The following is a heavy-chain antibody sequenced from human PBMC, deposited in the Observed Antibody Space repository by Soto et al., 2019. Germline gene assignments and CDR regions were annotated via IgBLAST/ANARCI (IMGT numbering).Heavy chain of an antibody. V-gene: IGHV4-59*08. CDR2: IYYSGST. D-gene: IGHD3-16*01. CDR3: ARIWGLDAFDI. J-gene: IGHJ3*02. Sequence: QVQLQESGPGLVKPSETLSLTCTVSGGSISSYYWSWIRQPPGKGLEWIGYIYYSGSTNYNPSLTSRVTISVDTSKNQFSLTLSSVTAADTAVYYCARIWGLDAFDIWGQGTMVTVSS. CDR1: GGSISSYY.